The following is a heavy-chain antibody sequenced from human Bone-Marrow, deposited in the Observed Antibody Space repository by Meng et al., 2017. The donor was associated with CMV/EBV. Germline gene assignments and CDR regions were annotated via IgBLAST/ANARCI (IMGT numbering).Heavy chain of an antibody. V-gene: IGHV1-8*03. D-gene: IGHD1-26*01. CDR3: ARGLLGVTPSGRSYKYHYYGMDV. J-gene: IGHJ6*01. CDR1: GYTFTSYD. CDR2: MNPNSGNT. Sequence: ASVKVSCKASGYTFTSYDINWVRQATGQGLEWMGWMNPNSGNTGYAQSFQGRVSITRDPSISTAYMELSSLRSEDTAVYYCARGLLGVTPSGRSYKYHYYGMDVWGQGTTVTVYS.